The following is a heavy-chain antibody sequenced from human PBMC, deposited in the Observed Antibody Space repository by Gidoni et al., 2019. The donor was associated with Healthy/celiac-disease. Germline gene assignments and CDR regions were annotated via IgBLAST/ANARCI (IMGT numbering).Heavy chain of an antibody. CDR1: GYTFTSYG. Sequence: QVQLVQSGAEVKKPGASVKVSCKASGYTFTSYGISWVRQAPGQGLEWMGWISAYNGNTNYAQKLQGRVTMTTDTSTSTAYMELRSLRSDDTAVYYCARVTELLWFGELGGGWFDPWGQGTLVTVSS. CDR2: ISAYNGNT. J-gene: IGHJ5*02. CDR3: ARVTELLWFGELGGGWFDP. D-gene: IGHD3-10*01. V-gene: IGHV1-18*01.